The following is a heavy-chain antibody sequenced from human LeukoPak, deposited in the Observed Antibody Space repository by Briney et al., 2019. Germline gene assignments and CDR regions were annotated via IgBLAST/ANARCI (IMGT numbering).Heavy chain of an antibody. CDR3: ASPNPAIAVAGRSYYYGMDV. D-gene: IGHD6-19*01. J-gene: IGHJ6*02. CDR2: INAYNGNT. Sequence: ASVTVSCKASGYTFTSYGISWVRQAPGQGLEWMGWINAYNGNTNYAQKLQGRVTMTTDTSTSTAYMELRSLRSDDTAVYYCASPNPAIAVAGRSYYYGMDVWGQGTTVTVSS. V-gene: IGHV1-18*01. CDR1: GYTFTSYG.